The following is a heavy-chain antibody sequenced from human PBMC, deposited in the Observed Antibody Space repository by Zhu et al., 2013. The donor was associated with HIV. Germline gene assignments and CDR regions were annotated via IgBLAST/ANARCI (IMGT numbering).Heavy chain of an antibody. CDR1: GGSISSYY. V-gene: IGHV4-59*01. D-gene: IGHD3-3*01. Sequence: QVQLQESGPGLVKPSETLSLTCIVSGGSISSYYWSWIRQPPGKGLEWIGYIYDSGGTNYNPSLKSRVTISVDTAKKQLSLKLSSVTAADTAVYYCARDRSGFGVVIDDAFDIWGQGTMVTVSS. J-gene: IGHJ3*02. CDR2: IYDSGGT. CDR3: ARDRSGFGVVIDDAFDI.